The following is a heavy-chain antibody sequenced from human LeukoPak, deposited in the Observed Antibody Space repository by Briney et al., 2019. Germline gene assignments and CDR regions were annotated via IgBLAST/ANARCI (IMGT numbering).Heavy chain of an antibody. CDR1: GDSISSANDY. Sequence: SETLSLTCTVSGDSISSANDYWGWVRQPPGKGLEWIGSIYFSGGNYYNPYLKSRVTISVETSKVQFSLKLSSVTAADTAVYYCARDSCSSTSCRKKFDNWGQGTLVTVSS. D-gene: IGHD2-2*01. J-gene: IGHJ4*02. V-gene: IGHV4-39*07. CDR3: ARDSCSSTSCRKKFDN. CDR2: IYFSGGN.